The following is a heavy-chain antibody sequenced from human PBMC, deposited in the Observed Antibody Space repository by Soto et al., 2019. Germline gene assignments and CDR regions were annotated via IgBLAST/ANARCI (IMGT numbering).Heavy chain of an antibody. CDR2: IDPSDSYT. D-gene: IGHD3-22*01. V-gene: IGHV5-10-1*01. CDR1: GYSFTSYW. J-gene: IGHJ3*02. CDR3: ASLPNPPAYYYDSSGYYYGDAFDI. Sequence: GESLKISCKGSGYSFTSYWISWVRQMPGKGLEWMGRIDPSDSYTNYSPSFQGHVTISADKSISTAYLQWSSLKASDTAMYYCASLPNPPAYYYDSSGYYYGDAFDIWGQGTMVTVSS.